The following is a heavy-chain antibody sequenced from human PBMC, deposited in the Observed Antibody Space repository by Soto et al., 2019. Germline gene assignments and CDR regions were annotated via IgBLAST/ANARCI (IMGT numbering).Heavy chain of an antibody. J-gene: IGHJ6*02. D-gene: IGHD1-26*01. CDR1: GGSISSYY. V-gene: IGHV4-59*01. CDR3: ARDTSFMGVDV. CDR2: IYYSGST. Sequence: PSETLSLTXTVSGGSISSYYWSWIRQPPGKGLEWIGYIYYSGSTNYNPSLKSRVTISVDTSKNQFSLKLSSVTAADTAVYYCARDTSFMGVDVWGQGTTVTVSS.